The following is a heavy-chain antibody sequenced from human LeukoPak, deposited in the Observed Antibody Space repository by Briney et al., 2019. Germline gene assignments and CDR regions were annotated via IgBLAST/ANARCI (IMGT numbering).Heavy chain of an antibody. CDR1: GGSISSSNYY. CDR3: ARLPSGYHFDY. CDR2: IYYTGST. V-gene: IGHV4-39*01. Sequence: PSETLSLTCTVSGGSISSSNYYWGWIRQSPGKDLEWVGTIYYTGSTYYNPSLRSRVTISVDTSKNQFSLQLSSATAADTAVYYCARLPSGYHFDYWGQGTLVTVSS. D-gene: IGHD3-22*01. J-gene: IGHJ4*02.